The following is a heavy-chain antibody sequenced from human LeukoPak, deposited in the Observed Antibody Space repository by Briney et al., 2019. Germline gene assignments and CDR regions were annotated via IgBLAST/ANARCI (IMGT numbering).Heavy chain of an antibody. D-gene: IGHD5-18*01. Sequence: GESLQISCKDSGYNFSSYYIAWVRQMPGKGLEWMGIIYPGDSDTRYSPSFQGQVTISADKSISTAYLQWSSLKASDTAMYYCARRGYGYGDFDYWGQGTLVTVSS. V-gene: IGHV5-51*01. CDR1: GYNFSSYY. CDR2: IYPGDSDT. CDR3: ARRGYGYGDFDY. J-gene: IGHJ4*02.